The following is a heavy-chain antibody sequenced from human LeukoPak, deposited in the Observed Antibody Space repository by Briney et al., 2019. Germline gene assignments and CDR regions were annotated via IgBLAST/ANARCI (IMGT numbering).Heavy chain of an antibody. CDR1: GFTFSSYS. D-gene: IGHD1-20*01. J-gene: IGHJ4*02. Sequence: GGSLRLSCAASGFTFSSYSMNWVRQAPGKGLEWVSSISSSSSYIYYADSVKGRFTISRDNSKNTLYLQMNSLRAEDTAVYYCATFDHNWNAAPFDYWGQGTLVTVSS. CDR3: ATFDHNWNAAPFDY. CDR2: ISSSSSYI. V-gene: IGHV3-21*01.